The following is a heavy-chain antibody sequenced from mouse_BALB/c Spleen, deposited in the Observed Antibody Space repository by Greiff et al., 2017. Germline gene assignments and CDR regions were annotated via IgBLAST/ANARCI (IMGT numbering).Heavy chain of an antibody. CDR2: IYPGGGYT. D-gene: IGHD2-1*01. CDR3: ATKDYGNYVKFDY. CDR1: GYTFTNYW. J-gene: IGHJ2*01. V-gene: IGHV1-63*02. Sequence: QVQLQQSGAELVRPGTSVKISCKASGYTFTNYWLGWVKQRPGHGLEWIGDIYPGGGYTNYNEKFKGKATLTADTSSSTAYMQLSSLTSEDSAVYFCATKDYGNYVKFDYWGQGTTLTVAS.